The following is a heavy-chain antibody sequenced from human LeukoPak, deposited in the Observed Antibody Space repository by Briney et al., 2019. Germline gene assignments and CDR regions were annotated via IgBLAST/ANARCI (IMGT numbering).Heavy chain of an antibody. CDR1: GYSISSGYY. CDR3: ARSSGGDTTFDY. Sequence: SETLSLTCTVSGYSISSGYYWGWIRQPPGKGLEWIGSIYHSGSTYYNPSLKSRVTISVDTSKNQFSLRLSSVTAADTAVYYCARSSGGDTTFDYWGQGTLVTVSS. D-gene: IGHD4-17*01. V-gene: IGHV4-38-2*02. J-gene: IGHJ4*02. CDR2: IYHSGST.